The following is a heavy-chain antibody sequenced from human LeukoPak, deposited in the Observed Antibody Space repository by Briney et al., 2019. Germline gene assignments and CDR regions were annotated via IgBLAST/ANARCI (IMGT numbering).Heavy chain of an antibody. D-gene: IGHD1-1*01. V-gene: IGHV3-53*01. CDR2: IYSGGST. CDR3: ARGPAGYN. CDR1: GFTVSSNH. J-gene: IGHJ4*02. Sequence: GGSLRLSCAASGFTVSSNHMSWVRQAPGKGLKWVSVIYSGGSTDYADSVKGRFTISRDNLKNTLYLQMNSLRAEDTAVYYCARGPAGYNWGQGTLVTLSS.